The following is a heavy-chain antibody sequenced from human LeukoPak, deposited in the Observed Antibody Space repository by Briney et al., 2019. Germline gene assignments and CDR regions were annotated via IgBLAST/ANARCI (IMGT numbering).Heavy chain of an antibody. CDR2: MNPNSGNT. CDR1: GYTFTGYY. V-gene: IGHV1-8*03. D-gene: IGHD2-2*01. J-gene: IGHJ5*02. CDR3: ARGYCSSTSCRGGWFDP. Sequence: GASVKVSCKASGYTFTGYYMHWVRQATGQGLEWMGWMNPNSGNTGYAQKFQGRVTITRNTSISTAYMELSSLRSEDTAVYYCARGYCSSTSCRGGWFDPWGQGTLVTVSS.